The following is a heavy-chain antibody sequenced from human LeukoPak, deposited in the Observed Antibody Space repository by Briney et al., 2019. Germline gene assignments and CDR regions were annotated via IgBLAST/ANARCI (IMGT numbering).Heavy chain of an antibody. D-gene: IGHD2-15*01. J-gene: IGHJ5*02. V-gene: IGHV1-2*06. CDR2: MNPNSGDT. Sequence: GASVKVSCKASGYTFTGYYMHWVRQAPGQGLEWMGRMNPNSGDTNYAQKFHGRVTMTRDTSITTAYIEVSSLKYDDTAVYYCARACSGGICYSDNWLDPWGQGTQVTDSS. CDR1: GYTFTGYY. CDR3: ARACSGGICYSDNWLDP.